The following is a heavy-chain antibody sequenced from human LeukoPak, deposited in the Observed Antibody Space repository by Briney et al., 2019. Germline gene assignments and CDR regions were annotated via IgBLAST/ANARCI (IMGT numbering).Heavy chain of an antibody. J-gene: IGHJ3*01. D-gene: IGHD3-10*01. Sequence: VXVSXKASGYTFTXYXXSWVRQAPGQGXEWXXWISAYNGNTNYAQKLQGRVTMTTDTSTSTAYMELRSLRSDDTAVYYCARHMSVSYDAFDLWGRGTTVTVSS. CDR1: GYTFTXYX. CDR2: ISAYNGNT. CDR3: ARHMSVSYDAFDL. V-gene: IGHV1-18*01.